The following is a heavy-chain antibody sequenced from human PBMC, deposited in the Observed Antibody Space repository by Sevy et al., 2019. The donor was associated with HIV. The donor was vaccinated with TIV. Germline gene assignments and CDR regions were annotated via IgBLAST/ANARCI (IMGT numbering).Heavy chain of an antibody. CDR1: GFTFSSYS. D-gene: IGHD2-2*01. CDR2: ISSSSSYI. Sequence: GGSLRLSCAASGFTFSSYSMNLVRQAPGKGLEWVSSISSSSSYIYYADSVKGRFTISRDNAKNSLYLQMNSLRAEDTAVYYCARVGYCSSTSCYLLPFDIWGQGTMVTVSS. J-gene: IGHJ3*02. V-gene: IGHV3-21*01. CDR3: ARVGYCSSTSCYLLPFDI.